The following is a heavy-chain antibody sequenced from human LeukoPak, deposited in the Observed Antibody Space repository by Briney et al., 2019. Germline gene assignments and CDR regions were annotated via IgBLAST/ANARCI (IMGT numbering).Heavy chain of an antibody. J-gene: IGHJ4*02. CDR1: GYSFTSYW. Sequence: GESLKVSCKGSGYSFTSYWIGWVRQMPGKGLEWMGIIYPGDSDTRYSPSFQGQVTISADKSISTAYLQWSSLKASDTAMYYCARQHPGGYFDWPFDYWGQGTLVTVSS. CDR2: IYPGDSDT. CDR3: ARQHPGGYFDWPFDY. D-gene: IGHD3-9*01. V-gene: IGHV5-51*01.